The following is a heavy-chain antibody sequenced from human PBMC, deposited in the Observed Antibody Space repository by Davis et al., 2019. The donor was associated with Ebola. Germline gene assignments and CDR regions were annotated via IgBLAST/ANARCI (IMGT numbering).Heavy chain of an antibody. CDR1: GFTFSVAA. CDR3: TTLIDF. Sequence: GESLKIPCAASGFTFSVAAIHWVRQAPGKGLEWVGRIRAKTKSYATAYAESMNGRFTISRDDSKDTAYLQMNSLKTEDAAVYYCTTLIDFWGQGTRVTVSS. D-gene: IGHD3-22*01. J-gene: IGHJ4*02. V-gene: IGHV3-73*01. CDR2: IRAKTKSYAT.